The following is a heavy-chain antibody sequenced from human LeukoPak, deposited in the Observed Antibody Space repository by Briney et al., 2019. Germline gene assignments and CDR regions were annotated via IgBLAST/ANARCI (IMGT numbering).Heavy chain of an antibody. CDR1: GVTISSYH. J-gene: IGHJ6*02. Sequence: SETLSLTCSVSGVTISSYHWSWIRQPPGQGLVWIVNIYYSGSNNYNPSLKSRVTISVDTSKNQFSLRLSSVTAADTAVYYCARDGRYYYDSSSCHYYYGMDVWGQGTTVTVSS. D-gene: IGHD3-22*01. CDR3: ARDGRYYYDSSSCHYYYGMDV. CDR2: IYYSGSN. V-gene: IGHV4-59*01.